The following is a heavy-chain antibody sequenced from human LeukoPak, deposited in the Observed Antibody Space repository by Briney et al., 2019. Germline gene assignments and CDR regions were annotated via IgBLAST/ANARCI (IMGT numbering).Heavy chain of an antibody. CDR3: ARKYYYGSGSYYNPGPFDY. D-gene: IGHD3-10*01. J-gene: IGHJ4*02. CDR2: ISSSGSTI. Sequence: GGSLGLSCAASGFTFSDYYMSWIRQAPGKGLEWVSYISSSGSTIYYADSVKGRFTISRDNAKNSLYLQMNSLRAEDTAVYYCARKYYYGSGSYYNPGPFDYWGQGTLVTVSS. V-gene: IGHV3-11*01. CDR1: GFTFSDYY.